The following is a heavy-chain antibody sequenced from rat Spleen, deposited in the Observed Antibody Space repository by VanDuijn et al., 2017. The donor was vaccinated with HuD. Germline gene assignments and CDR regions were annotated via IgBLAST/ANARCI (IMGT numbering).Heavy chain of an antibody. Sequence: EVQLKESGPGLVQPSQTLSLTCTVSGFSLTDYSVHWVRQPPGKGLEWLGVKWSGGSTACNSALQSRLSSSRDTSKSQVFLKMNSLQIEDTGIYFCTRRDYFDYWGHGVMVTVSS. CDR1: GFSLTDYS. V-gene: IGHV2S63*01. CDR2: KWSGGST. CDR3: TRRDYFDY. J-gene: IGHJ2*01.